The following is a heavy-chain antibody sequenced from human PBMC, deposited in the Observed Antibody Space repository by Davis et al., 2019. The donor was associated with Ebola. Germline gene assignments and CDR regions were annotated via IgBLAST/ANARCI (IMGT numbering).Heavy chain of an antibody. V-gene: IGHV4-59*08. CDR3: ARHTSYGGKTWFDP. CDR2: IYYTGST. J-gene: IGHJ5*02. Sequence: SETLSPPCPLPGGSIGDFSWSWIRQPPGKGLEWIGYIYYTGSTKYDSSLKSRVTISVDTSKNQFSLNLRSVTAADTAVYFCARHTSYGGKTWFDPWGQGTLVTVSS. D-gene: IGHD4-23*01. CDR1: GGSIGDFS.